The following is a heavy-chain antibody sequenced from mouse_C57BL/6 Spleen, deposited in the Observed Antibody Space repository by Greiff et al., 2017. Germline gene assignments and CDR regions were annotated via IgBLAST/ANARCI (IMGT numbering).Heavy chain of an antibody. J-gene: IGHJ4*01. V-gene: IGHV14-4*01. D-gene: IGHD2-4*01. CDR3: TTSTMITTRAMDY. CDR2: IVPENGDN. CDR1: GFNIKDDY. Sequence: VHVKQSGAELVRPGASVKLSCTASGFNIKDDYMHWVTQRPEKGLEWIGWIVPENGDNEYASKFQGKATITADTSTNTAYLQLSSLPAEDTAFYYCTTSTMITTRAMDYWGQGTSVTVSS.